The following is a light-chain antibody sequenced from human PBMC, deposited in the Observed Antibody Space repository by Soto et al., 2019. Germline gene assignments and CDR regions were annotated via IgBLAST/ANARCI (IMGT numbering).Light chain of an antibody. CDR1: QSVSSSY. V-gene: IGKV3-20*01. Sequence: VLTQSPGTLSLSPGERATLSCRASQSVSSSYLAWYQQKPGQAPRLLIYGASSRATGIPDRFSGSGSGTDFTLTISRLEPEDFAVYYCQQYGRSPPITFGQGTRLEI. CDR3: QQYGRSPPIT. CDR2: GAS. J-gene: IGKJ5*01.